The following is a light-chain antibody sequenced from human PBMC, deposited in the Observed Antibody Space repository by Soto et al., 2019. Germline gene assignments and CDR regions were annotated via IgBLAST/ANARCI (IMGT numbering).Light chain of an antibody. J-gene: IGLJ2*01. CDR2: LEGSGSY. CDR3: ETWDSNTRV. V-gene: IGLV4-60*02. CDR1: SGHSSYI. Sequence: QLVLTQSSSASASLGSSVKLTCTLSSGHSSYIIAWHQQQPGKAPRYLMKLEGSGSYNKGSGVHDRFSGSSSGADRYLTISHLQFEDEDDYYCETWDSNTRVFGGGTKLTVL.